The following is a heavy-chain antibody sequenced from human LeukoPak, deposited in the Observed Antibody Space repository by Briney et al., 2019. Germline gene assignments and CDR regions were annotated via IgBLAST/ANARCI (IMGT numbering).Heavy chain of an antibody. D-gene: IGHD6-19*01. CDR1: GGTFSSYA. CDR2: IIPILGIA. J-gene: IGHJ4*02. Sequence: ASVKVSCKASGGTFSSYAISWVRQAPGQGLEWMGRIIPILGIANYAQKFQGRVTITADKSTSTAYMELSSLRSEDTAVYYCARRNSIAVAESDYWGQGTLVTVSS. V-gene: IGHV1-69*04. CDR3: ARRNSIAVAESDY.